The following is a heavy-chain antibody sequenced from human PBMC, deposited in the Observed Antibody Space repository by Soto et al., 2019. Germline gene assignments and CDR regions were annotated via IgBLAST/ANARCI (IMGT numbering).Heavy chain of an antibody. CDR3: ARDTWVTSFDY. V-gene: IGHV4-39*07. CDR1: GGSISSSIYY. CDR2: IYYTGST. Sequence: SETLSLTCTVSGGSISSSIYYWGWIRQPPGKGLEWIGSIYYTGSTYYNPSLESRVTLSIDRSKGQFSLKLSSVTAADTAVYFCARDTWVTSFDYWSQGTLVTLYS. J-gene: IGHJ4*02. D-gene: IGHD2-21*02.